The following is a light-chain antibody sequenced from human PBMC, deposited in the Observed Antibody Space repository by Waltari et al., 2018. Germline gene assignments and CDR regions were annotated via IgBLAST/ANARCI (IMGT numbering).Light chain of an antibody. CDR1: QSVSNY. V-gene: IGKV1-39*01. J-gene: IGKJ2*01. CDR3: QQTYSVLYT. CDR2: GSS. Sequence: DIQMTQSPSSLSASVGDSITITGRASQSVSNYLNWYQQKPGKPPKLLIFGSSSLQSAVPSRFSGSGSGTDFTLTISSLQPEDFATYYCQQTYSVLYTFGQGTKLQI.